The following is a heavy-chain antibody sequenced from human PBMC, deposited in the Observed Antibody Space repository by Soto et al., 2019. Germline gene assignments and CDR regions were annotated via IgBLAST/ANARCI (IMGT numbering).Heavy chain of an antibody. D-gene: IGHD6-13*01. Sequence: GSLRLSCAASGFTFSSYWMHWVRQAPGKGLEWVSSISSSSSYIYYADSVKGRFTISRDNAKNSLYLQMNSLRAEDTAVYYCARDQMEGIAAAGTHPNYYYYYGMDVWGQGTTVTVSS. CDR2: ISSSSSYI. V-gene: IGHV3-21*01. CDR3: ARDQMEGIAAAGTHPNYYYYYGMDV. J-gene: IGHJ6*02. CDR1: GFTFSSYW.